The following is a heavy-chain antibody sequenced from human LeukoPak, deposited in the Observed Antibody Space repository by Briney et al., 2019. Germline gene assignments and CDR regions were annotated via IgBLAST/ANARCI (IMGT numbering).Heavy chain of an antibody. CDR2: INPNSGGT. J-gene: IGHJ5*02. CDR3: ARPLDYGDYL. V-gene: IGHV1-2*02. CDR1: LYTFTGYY. Sequence: ASVKDSCKASLYTFTGYYMHSVRPAPGQGLEWMGWINPNSGGTNYAQKFQGRVTMTRDTSISTAYMELSRLRSDDTAVYYCARPLDYGDYLWGQGTLVTVSS. D-gene: IGHD4-17*01.